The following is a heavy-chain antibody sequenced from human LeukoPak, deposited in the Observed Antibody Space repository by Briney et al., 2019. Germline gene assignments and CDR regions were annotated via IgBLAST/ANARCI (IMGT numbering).Heavy chain of an antibody. V-gene: IGHV3-7*01. CDR2: IKQDGSEK. D-gene: IGHD3-9*01. Sequence: GGSLRLSCAASGFTFSSYWMSWVRQAPGKGLEWVANIKQDGSEKYYVDSVKGRFTISRDNAKNSLYLQMNSLRAEDTAVYYCARAARLLRYFDWSPPEGYWGQGTLVTVSS. CDR1: GFTFSSYW. CDR3: ARAARLLRYFDWSPPEGY. J-gene: IGHJ4*02.